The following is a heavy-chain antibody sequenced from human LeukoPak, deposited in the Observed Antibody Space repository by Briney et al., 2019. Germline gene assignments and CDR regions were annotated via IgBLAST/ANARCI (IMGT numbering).Heavy chain of an antibody. D-gene: IGHD3-3*01. CDR3: ARDRAYDFWSGYLAGYYYYGMDV. CDR1: GYTFTGYY. V-gene: IGHV1-2*02. Sequence: ASVKVSCKASGYTFTGYYMHWVRQAPGQGLEWMGWINPNSGGTNYALKFQGRVTMTRDTSISTAYMELSRVRSDDTAVYYCARDRAYDFWSGYLAGYYYYGMDVWGQGTTVTVSS. J-gene: IGHJ6*02. CDR2: INPNSGGT.